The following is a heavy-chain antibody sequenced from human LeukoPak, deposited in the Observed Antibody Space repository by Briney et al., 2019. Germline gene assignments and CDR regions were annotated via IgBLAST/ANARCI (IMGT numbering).Heavy chain of an antibody. Sequence: PGGSLRLSCAASGFTFSSYSMNWVRQAPGKGLEWVSSISSSSSYIYYADSVKGRFTISRDNAKNSLYLQMNSLRAEDTAVYYCAKEGVVPAYYYYYYYMDVWGKGTTVTISS. V-gene: IGHV3-21*01. CDR2: ISSSSSYI. CDR3: AKEGVVPAYYYYYYYMDV. D-gene: IGHD2-2*01. J-gene: IGHJ6*03. CDR1: GFTFSSYS.